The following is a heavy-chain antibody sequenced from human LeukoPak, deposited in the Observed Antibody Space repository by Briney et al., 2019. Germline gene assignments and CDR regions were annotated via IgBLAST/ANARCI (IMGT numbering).Heavy chain of an antibody. CDR1: GFTFSSYA. CDR3: AREEAAVRYFDY. J-gene: IGHJ4*02. V-gene: IGHV3-30-3*01. CDR2: ISYDGSNK. D-gene: IGHD6-13*01. Sequence: GRSLRLSCAASGFTFSSYAMHWVRQAPGKGLEWVAVISYDGSNKYYADSVKGRLTISRDNSKNTLYLQMNSLRAEDTAVYYCAREEAAVRYFDYWGQGTLVTVSS.